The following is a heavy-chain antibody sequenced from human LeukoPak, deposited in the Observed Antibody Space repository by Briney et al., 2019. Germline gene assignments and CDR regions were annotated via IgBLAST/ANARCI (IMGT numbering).Heavy chain of an antibody. J-gene: IGHJ4*02. Sequence: GGSLRLSCAASGFTFSSYAMSWVRQAPGKGLEWVANIKQDGSEKYYVDSVKGRFTISRDNAKNSLYLQMNSLRAEDTAVYYCARPSSGRYYFDYWGQGTLVTVSS. CDR2: IKQDGSEK. V-gene: IGHV3-7*05. CDR3: ARPSSGRYYFDY. CDR1: GFTFSSYA. D-gene: IGHD6-25*01.